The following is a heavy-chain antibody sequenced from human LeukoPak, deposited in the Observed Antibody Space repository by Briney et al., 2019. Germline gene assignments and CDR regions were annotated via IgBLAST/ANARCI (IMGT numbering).Heavy chain of an antibody. J-gene: IGHJ1*01. CDR2: IYPWGSA. Sequence: GGSLRLSCAASGFTLNTNDMNWVRQAPGKGLEWVAIIYPWGSAFYTDSVKGRFTVTRDESKNRIFLQVNTLRPDDTAVYYCVRQGGGDKCRWGQGALVTVST. CDR1: GFTLNTND. CDR3: VRQGGGDKCR. D-gene: IGHD2-21*01. V-gene: IGHV3-66*02.